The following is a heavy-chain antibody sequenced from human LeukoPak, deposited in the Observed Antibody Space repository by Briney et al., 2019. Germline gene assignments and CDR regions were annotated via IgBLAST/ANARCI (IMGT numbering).Heavy chain of an antibody. Sequence: SETLSLTCTVSGGSISSYYWSWIRQPPGKGLEWIGYIYYSGSTNYNPSLKSRVTISVDTSKNQFSLKLSSVTAADTAVYYCARRISSGEVDPWGQGTLVTVSS. CDR1: GGSISSYY. V-gene: IGHV4-59*08. CDR2: IYYSGST. D-gene: IGHD3-22*01. CDR3: ARRISSGEVDP. J-gene: IGHJ5*02.